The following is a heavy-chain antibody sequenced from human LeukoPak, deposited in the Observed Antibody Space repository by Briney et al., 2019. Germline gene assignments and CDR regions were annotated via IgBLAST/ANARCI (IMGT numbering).Heavy chain of an antibody. J-gene: IGHJ6*02. Sequence: ASVNVSCKASGGTFSSYAISWVRQAPGQGLEWMGGIIPMYGTGNYGQNFQGRVTITADESTSTPYMELSSLRSEDTAVYYCARDGDHYASVSYSPKEYGMDVWGQGTTVTVSS. CDR2: IIPMYGTG. CDR1: GGTFSSYA. CDR3: ARDGDHYASVSYSPKEYGMDV. V-gene: IGHV1-69*13. D-gene: IGHD3-10*01.